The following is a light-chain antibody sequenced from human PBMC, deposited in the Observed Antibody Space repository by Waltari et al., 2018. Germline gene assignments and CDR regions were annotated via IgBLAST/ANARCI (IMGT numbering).Light chain of an antibody. CDR3: QQYNSYSPWT. CDR2: DAS. V-gene: IGKV1-5*01. CDR1: QSISSW. J-gene: IGKJ1*01. Sequence: DIQMTQSPSTLSASVGDRVTITCRASQSISSWLAWYQQKPGKAPKLLIYDASSLESGGPSRFSGSGSWTEFTLTISSLQPDDVATYYCQQYNSYSPWTFGQGTKVEIK.